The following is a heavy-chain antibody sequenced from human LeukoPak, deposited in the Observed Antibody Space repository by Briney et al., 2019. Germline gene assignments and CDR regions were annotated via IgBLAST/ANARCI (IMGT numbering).Heavy chain of an antibody. CDR2: IGGGGGST. D-gene: IGHD2-15*01. V-gene: IGHV3-23*01. Sequence: GGSLRLSCSMSGFTLSHYAMSWVRQAPGKGLGWVSTIGGGGGSTDYTDSVKGRFTISRDNSKNTLYLQMNSLGAEDTAVYYCAKGHRYCTSGNCNSAVDYSGQGTLVTVSS. CDR3: AKGHRYCTSGNCNSAVDY. J-gene: IGHJ4*02. CDR1: GFTLSHYA.